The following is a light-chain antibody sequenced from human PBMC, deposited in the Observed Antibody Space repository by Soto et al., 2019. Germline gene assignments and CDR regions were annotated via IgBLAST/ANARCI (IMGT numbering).Light chain of an antibody. J-gene: IGKJ1*01. CDR2: GAS. CDR1: QHVTSTY. Sequence: IVLTQSPDTLSLSPGERATLSCRASQHVTSTYLAWYQQKPGQAPRLLIYGASGRAAGIAERFSGSGSGTQFSLTISRLEPEDFAVYYCQYYDTSRTFAQGTRVEI. V-gene: IGKV3-20*01. CDR3: QYYDTSRT.